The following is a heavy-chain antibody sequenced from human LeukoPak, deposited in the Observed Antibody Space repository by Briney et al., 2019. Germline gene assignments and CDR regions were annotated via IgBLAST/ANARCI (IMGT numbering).Heavy chain of an antibody. J-gene: IGHJ5*02. Sequence: PSETLSLTCTVSGGSISSYYWSWIRQPPGKGLEWIGSIYHSGSTYYNPSLKSRVTISVDTSKNQFSLKLSSVTAADTAVYYCARSIKGYDILTGYYKGPGNPWGQGTLVTVSS. CDR2: IYHSGST. V-gene: IGHV4-59*08. CDR1: GGSISSYY. CDR3: ARSIKGYDILTGYYKGPGNP. D-gene: IGHD3-9*01.